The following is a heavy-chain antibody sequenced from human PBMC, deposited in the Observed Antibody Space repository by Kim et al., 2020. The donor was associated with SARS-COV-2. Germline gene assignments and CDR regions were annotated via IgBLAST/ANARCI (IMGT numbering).Heavy chain of an antibody. CDR2: FDREDHET. CDR3: AAVLSLRFGVATRSFDY. V-gene: IGHV1-24*01. D-gene: IGHD3-10*01. Sequence: ASVKVSCKVSRYRLTELSIQWVRQTPGKGLEWMGSFDREDHETIYAQTFQGRVTMTEDTSTDTAYMDLSSLRSEDTALYFCAAVLSLRFGVATRSFDYWGQGTLVTVSS. CDR1: RYRLTELS. J-gene: IGHJ4*02.